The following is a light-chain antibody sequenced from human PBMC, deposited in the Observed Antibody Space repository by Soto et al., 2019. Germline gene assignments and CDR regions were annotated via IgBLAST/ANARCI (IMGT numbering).Light chain of an antibody. Sequence: LLITHSPSSVFASVGDNLTMTSRESQSISNYLNWYQQKPGKAPKPLIYDTSSMQSGVPSRFSGSGSGTDFTLTISSLQPEDFATYYCQQRYGSPPFTFGQGTRLEIK. V-gene: IGKV1-39*01. CDR1: QSISNY. CDR3: QQRYGSPPFT. CDR2: DTS. J-gene: IGKJ5*01.